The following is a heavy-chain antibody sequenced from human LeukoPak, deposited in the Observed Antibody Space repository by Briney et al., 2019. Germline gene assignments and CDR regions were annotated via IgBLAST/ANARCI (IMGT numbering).Heavy chain of an antibody. CDR2: ISGSGGST. V-gene: IGHV3-23*01. Sequence: TGGSLRLSCAASGFTFSSYGMSWVRQAPGKGLEWVSAISGSGGSTYYADSVKGRFTISRDNSKNTLYLQMNSLRVEDTAVYYCARSTTHPYYNYMDAWGKGTTVTLSS. CDR3: ARSTTHPYYNYMDA. CDR1: GFTFSSYG. J-gene: IGHJ6*03. D-gene: IGHD4-17*01.